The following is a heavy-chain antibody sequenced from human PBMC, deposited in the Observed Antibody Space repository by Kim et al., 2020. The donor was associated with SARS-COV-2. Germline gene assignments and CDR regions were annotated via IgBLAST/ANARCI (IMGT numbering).Heavy chain of an antibody. CDR3: AKPEEGRITIFGVVMGGGYFDY. J-gene: IGHJ4*02. CDR2: ISGSGGST. D-gene: IGHD3-3*01. V-gene: IGHV3-23*01. CDR1: GFTFSSYA. Sequence: GGSLRLSCAASGFTFSSYAMSWVRQAPGKGLEWVSAISGSGGSTYYADSVKGRFTISRDNSKNTLYLQMNSLRAEDTAVYYCAKPEEGRITIFGVVMGGGYFDYWGQGTLVTVSS.